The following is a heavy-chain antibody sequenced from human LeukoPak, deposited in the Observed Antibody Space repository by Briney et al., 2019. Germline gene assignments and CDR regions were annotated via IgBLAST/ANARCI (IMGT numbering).Heavy chain of an antibody. CDR1: GFTFNIYW. V-gene: IGHV3-7*01. Sequence: GGSLRLSCAASGFTFNIYWLSWVRQAPGKGLEWVANINDDGSEKYYVDSVKGRFAISRDNSKNTLYLQMNSLRAEDTAEYYCAKDKVLRYFDWLFDLDYWGQGTLVTVSS. CDR3: AKDKVLRYFDWLFDLDY. CDR2: INDDGSEK. J-gene: IGHJ4*02. D-gene: IGHD3-9*01.